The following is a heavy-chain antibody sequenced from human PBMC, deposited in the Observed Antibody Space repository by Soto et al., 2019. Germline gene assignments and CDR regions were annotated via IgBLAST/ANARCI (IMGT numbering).Heavy chain of an antibody. J-gene: IGHJ4*02. D-gene: IGHD6-19*01. CDR1: GFRFSIYS. CDR3: ASSVEGHFDY. V-gene: IGHV3-48*02. CDR2: ITSDTNTI. Sequence: EVQLVESGGGLVQPGGSLRLSCAASGFRFSIYSMNWVRQAPGKGLEWSAYITSDTNTIKYADSVKGRFTISRDKAKNSVYLQMKILRDEDTAVYYCASSVEGHFDYWGQGTVVTVSS.